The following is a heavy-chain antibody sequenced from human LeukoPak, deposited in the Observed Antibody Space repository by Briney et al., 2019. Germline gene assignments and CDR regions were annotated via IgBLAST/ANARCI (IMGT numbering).Heavy chain of an antibody. CDR2: ISYDGSNK. J-gene: IGHJ4*02. Sequence: GGSLRFSCAASGFTFSSYGMHWVRQAPGKGLEWVAVISYDGSNKYYADSVKGRFTISRDNSKNTLYLQMNSLRAEDTAVYYCARDHGYSYGKPPDYWGQGTLVTVSS. CDR1: GFTFSSYG. D-gene: IGHD5-18*01. CDR3: ARDHGYSYGKPPDY. V-gene: IGHV3-30*19.